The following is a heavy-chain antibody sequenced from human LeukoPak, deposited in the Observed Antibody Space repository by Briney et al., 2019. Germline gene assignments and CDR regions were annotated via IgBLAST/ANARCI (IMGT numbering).Heavy chain of an antibody. D-gene: IGHD3-9*01. CDR3: ARGDRYYDILTGYYSGADYYYYGMDV. CDR1: GGSVSSGSYY. J-gene: IGHJ6*02. CDR2: IYYSGST. V-gene: IGHV4-61*01. Sequence: ASETLSLTCTVSGGSVSSGSYYWSWIRRPPGKGLEWIGYIYYSGSTNYNPSLKSRVTISVDTSKNQFSLKLSSVTAADTAVYYCARGDRYYDILTGYYSGADYYYYGMDVWGQGTTVTVSS.